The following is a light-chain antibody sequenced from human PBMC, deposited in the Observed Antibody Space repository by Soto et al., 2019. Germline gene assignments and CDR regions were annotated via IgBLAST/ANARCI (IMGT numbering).Light chain of an antibody. V-gene: IGLV2-11*01. J-gene: IGLJ1*01. CDR1: SGDVGGHNY. CDR3: CSYAGNFV. Sequence: QSALAQPRSVSGSPGQSVTISCTGTSGDVGGHNYVSWYQHRPGRAPQLMIFDVNKRPSGVPNRFSGSKSVNTASLTISGLRAEDEADYYCCSYAGNFVFGTGTKLTVL. CDR2: DVN.